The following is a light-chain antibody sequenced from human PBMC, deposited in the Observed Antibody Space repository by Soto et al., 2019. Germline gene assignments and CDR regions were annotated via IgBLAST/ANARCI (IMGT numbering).Light chain of an antibody. CDR1: EGISTF. Sequence: DIQLTQSPSFLSASVGDRVTITCRASEGISTFLAWYQQKPGKAPNLLIYAASTLHDGVPSRFGGSGSGTEFTLTIRSLQPEDFATYYCHQLHTFPRTFGQGTKVDIK. CDR2: AAS. J-gene: IGKJ1*01. CDR3: HQLHTFPRT. V-gene: IGKV1-9*01.